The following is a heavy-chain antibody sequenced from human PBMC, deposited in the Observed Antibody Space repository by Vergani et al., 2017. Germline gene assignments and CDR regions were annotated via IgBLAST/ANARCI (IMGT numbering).Heavy chain of an antibody. CDR1: GYTFTSYA. J-gene: IGHJ6*02. Sequence: QVQLVQSGSELKKPGASVKVSCKASGYTFTSYAMNWVRQAPGQGLEWMGWINTNTGNPTYAQGFTGRFVFSLDTSVSTVYLQISSLKAEDTAVYYCAGDGGFCSSTSCPWYYYGMDVWGQGTTVTVSS. D-gene: IGHD2-2*01. V-gene: IGHV7-4-1*02. CDR2: INTNTGNP. CDR3: AGDGGFCSSTSCPWYYYGMDV.